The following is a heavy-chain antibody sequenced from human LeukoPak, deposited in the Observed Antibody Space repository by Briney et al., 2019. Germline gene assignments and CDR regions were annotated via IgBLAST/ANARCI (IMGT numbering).Heavy chain of an antibody. D-gene: IGHD6-25*01. CDR3: ARTTSFTASGYDY. V-gene: IGHV1-8*03. Sequence: ASVKVSCKTSGYTFTSFHINWVRQATGQGLEWMGWMNPYSGDRGYAQKFQGRVSIISDTSISTAYMELSSLRSDDTAVYFCARTTSFTASGYDYWGQGTLVTVSS. J-gene: IGHJ4*02. CDR1: GYTFTSFH. CDR2: MNPYSGDR.